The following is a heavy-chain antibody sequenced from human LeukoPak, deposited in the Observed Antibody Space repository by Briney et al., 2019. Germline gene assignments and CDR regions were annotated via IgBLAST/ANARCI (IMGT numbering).Heavy chain of an antibody. V-gene: IGHV3-11*01. Sequence: GGSLRLSCAASGFTFSDYYMSWIRQAPGKGLEWVSYISSSGSTIYYADSVKGRFTISRDNAKNSLYLQMSSLRAEDTAVYYCARDRFRQQLVIYYYYYGMDVWGQGTTVTVSS. CDR2: ISSSGSTI. D-gene: IGHD6-13*01. CDR1: GFTFSDYY. CDR3: ARDRFRQQLVIYYYYYGMDV. J-gene: IGHJ6*02.